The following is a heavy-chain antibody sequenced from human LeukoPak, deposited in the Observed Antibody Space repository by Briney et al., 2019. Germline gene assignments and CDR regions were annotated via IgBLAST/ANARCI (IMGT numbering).Heavy chain of an antibody. CDR3: GRLYYDSSVLNAFDI. J-gene: IGHJ3*02. Sequence: EASVKVSCKASGYTFTGYYMHWVRQAPGQGLEWMGWINPNSGGTNYAQKFQGRVTMTRDTSISTAYMELSRLRSDDTAVYYCGRLYYDSSVLNAFDIWGQGTMVTVSS. CDR2: INPNSGGT. D-gene: IGHD3-22*01. CDR1: GYTFTGYY. V-gene: IGHV1-2*02.